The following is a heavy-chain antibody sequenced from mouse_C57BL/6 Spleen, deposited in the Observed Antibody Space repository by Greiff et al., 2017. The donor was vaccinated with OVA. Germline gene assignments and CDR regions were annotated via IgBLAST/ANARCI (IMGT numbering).Heavy chain of an antibody. Sequence: QVQLQQSGAELVRPGASVTLSCKASGYTFTDYEMHWVKQTPVHGLEWIGAIDPETGGTAYNQKFKGKAILPADKSSSTAYMELRRLTSDDSAVYYGTRWGITKGYYYAMDYWGQGTSVTVSA. D-gene: IGHD2-4*01. CDR1: GYTFTDYE. CDR2: IDPETGGT. J-gene: IGHJ4*01. V-gene: IGHV1-15*01. CDR3: TRWGITKGYYYAMDY.